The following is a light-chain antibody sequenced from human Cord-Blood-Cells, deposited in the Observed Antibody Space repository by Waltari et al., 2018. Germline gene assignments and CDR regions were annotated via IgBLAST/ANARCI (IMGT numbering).Light chain of an antibody. CDR3: SSYTSSSTSWV. J-gene: IGLJ3*02. Sequence: QSALTQPASVSGSPGQSITISCTGTSSDVGGYNYVPWYQQHPGKAPKPMIYDVSKRPSGVSNRFSGSKSGNTASLTISGLQAEDEADYYCSSYTSSSTSWVFGGGTKLTVL. CDR1: SSDVGGYNY. V-gene: IGLV2-14*01. CDR2: DVS.